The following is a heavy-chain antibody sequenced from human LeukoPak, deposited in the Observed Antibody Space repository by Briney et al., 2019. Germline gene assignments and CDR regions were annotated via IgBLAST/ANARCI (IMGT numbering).Heavy chain of an antibody. CDR3: ARGGTIYYYMDV. Sequence: PGGSLRLSCAASGFTFSSDAMSWVRQAPGKGLEWVSAISGSGGSTYYADSVKGRITIPRDNSKNTLYLQMNSLRAEDTALYYCARGGTIYYYMDVWGKGTTVTVSS. D-gene: IGHD3-3*01. J-gene: IGHJ6*03. V-gene: IGHV3-23*01. CDR1: GFTFSSDA. CDR2: ISGSGGST.